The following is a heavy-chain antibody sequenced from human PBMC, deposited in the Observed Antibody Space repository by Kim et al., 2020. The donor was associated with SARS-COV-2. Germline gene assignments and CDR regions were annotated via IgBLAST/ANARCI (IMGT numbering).Heavy chain of an antibody. CDR2: IYYSGST. CDR3: ARHDFWSGYYPIPPFDY. J-gene: IGHJ4*02. CDR1: GGSISSYY. D-gene: IGHD3-3*01. Sequence: SETLSLTCTVSGGSISSYYWSWIRQPPGKGLEWIGYIYYSGSTNYNPSLKSRVTISVDTSKNQFSLKLSSVTAADTAVYYCARHDFWSGYYPIPPFDYWGQGTLVTVSS. V-gene: IGHV4-59*08.